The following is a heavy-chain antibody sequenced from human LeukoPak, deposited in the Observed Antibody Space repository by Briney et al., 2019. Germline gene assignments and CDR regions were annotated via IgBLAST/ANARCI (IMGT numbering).Heavy chain of an antibody. V-gene: IGHV4-4*02. Sequence: PSGTLSLTCAVSGGSISSSNWWSWVRQPPGKGLEWIGEIYHSGSTNYNPSLKSRVTISVDTSKNQFSLKLSSVTAADTAVYYCARDLFGGNWNTEGFDYWGQGTLVTVSS. CDR3: ARDLFGGNWNTEGFDY. CDR2: IYHSGST. J-gene: IGHJ4*02. D-gene: IGHD1/OR15-1a*01. CDR1: GGSISSSNW.